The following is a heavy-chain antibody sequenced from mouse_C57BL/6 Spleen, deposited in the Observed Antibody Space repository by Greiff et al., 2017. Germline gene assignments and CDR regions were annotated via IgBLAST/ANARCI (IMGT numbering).Heavy chain of an antibody. J-gene: IGHJ1*03. CDR2: INPSTGGT. CDR3: ARSELGRYFDV. D-gene: IGHD4-1*01. CDR1: GYSFTGYY. V-gene: IGHV1-42*01. Sequence: VQLQQSGPELVKPGASVKISCKASGYSFTGYYMNWVKQSPEKSLEWIGEINPSTGGTTYNQKFKAKATLTVDKSSSTAYMQLKSLTSEDSAVYYCARSELGRYFDVWGTGTTVTVSS.